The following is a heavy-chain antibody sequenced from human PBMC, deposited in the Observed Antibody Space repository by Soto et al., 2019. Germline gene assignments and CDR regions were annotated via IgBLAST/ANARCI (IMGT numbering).Heavy chain of an antibody. CDR1: GGTFSSYA. Sequence: SVKVSCKASGGTFSSYAISWVRQAPGQGLEWMGGIIPIFGTANYAQKFQGRVTITADESTSTAYMALSSLRSEDTAVYYCARDAGEVTTVPNFDYWGQGTLVTVSS. V-gene: IGHV1-69*13. J-gene: IGHJ4*02. CDR3: ARDAGEVTTVPNFDY. CDR2: IIPIFGTA. D-gene: IGHD4-17*01.